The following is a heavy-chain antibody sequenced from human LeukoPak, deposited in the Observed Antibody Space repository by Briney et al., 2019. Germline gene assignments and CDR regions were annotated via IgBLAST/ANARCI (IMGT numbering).Heavy chain of an antibody. CDR1: GFTFSTYG. J-gene: IGHJ4*02. CDR3: AKDYPQYSNYGPHDPYYFDY. CDR2: ISYDGSNK. Sequence: GGSLRLSCAASGFTFSTYGMHWVRQAPGKGLEWVAVISYDGSNKYYADSVKGRFTISRDNSKNTLYLQMNSLRAEDTAVYYCAKDYPQYSNYGPHDPYYFDYWGQGTLVTVSS. V-gene: IGHV3-30*18. D-gene: IGHD4-11*01.